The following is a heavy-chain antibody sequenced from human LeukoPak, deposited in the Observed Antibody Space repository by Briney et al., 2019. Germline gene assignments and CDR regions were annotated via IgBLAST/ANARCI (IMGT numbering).Heavy chain of an antibody. J-gene: IGHJ4*02. Sequence: AASVKVSCKASGYTFTSYAMHWVRQAPGQRLEWMGWINAGNGNTKYSQKFQGRVTITRDTSASTAYMELSSLRSEDTAVYYCARVGATVPRYFDYWGQGTLVTVSS. CDR3: ARVGATVPRYFDY. D-gene: IGHD1-26*01. CDR1: GYTFTSYA. V-gene: IGHV1-3*01. CDR2: INAGNGNT.